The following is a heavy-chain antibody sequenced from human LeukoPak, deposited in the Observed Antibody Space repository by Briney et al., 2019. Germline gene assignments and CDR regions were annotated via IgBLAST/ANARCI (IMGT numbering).Heavy chain of an antibody. J-gene: IGHJ4*02. CDR3: AKYVVVDATRQFDY. CDR2: IGSGGGGI. Sequence: PGGSLRLSRAASGFAFSIYAMIWVRQAPGKGLEWVSLIGSGGGGIHYADSVKGRFTISRDNSKNTLYLQMNSLRAEDTAVYYCAKYVVVDATRQFDYWSQGTLVTVSS. V-gene: IGHV3-23*01. CDR1: GFAFSIYA. D-gene: IGHD2-15*01.